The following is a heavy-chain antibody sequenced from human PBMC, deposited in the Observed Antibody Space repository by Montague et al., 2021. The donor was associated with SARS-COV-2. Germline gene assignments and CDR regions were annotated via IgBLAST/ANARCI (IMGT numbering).Heavy chain of an antibody. D-gene: IGHD6-13*01. J-gene: IGHJ4*02. CDR2: MSYSGSS. V-gene: IGHV4-39*01. CDR3: ARLLAATGHFDF. Sequence: SETLYLTCTVSGGSINTPNHYWGWIRQPPGKGLEWVGSMSYSGSSYYNPSLRRRLIISVDTSKNQFSLRLSSVTAADTAVYCCARLLAATGHFDFWGQGTLVTVSS. CDR1: GGSINTPNHY.